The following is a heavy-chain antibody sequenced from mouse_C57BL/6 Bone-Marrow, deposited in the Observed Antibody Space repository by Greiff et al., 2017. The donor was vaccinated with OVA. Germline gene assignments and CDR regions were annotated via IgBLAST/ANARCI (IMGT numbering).Heavy chain of an antibody. CDR3: TRGEVTTPYYFDY. D-gene: IGHD2-3*01. Sequence: VQLQQSGTVLARPGASVKMSCKTSGYTFTSYWMHWVKQRPGQGLEWIGAIYPGNSDTSYNQKFKGKAKLTAVTSASTAYMELSSLTNEDSAVYYCTRGEVTTPYYFDYWGQGTTLTVSS. V-gene: IGHV1-5*01. CDR2: IYPGNSDT. J-gene: IGHJ2*01. CDR1: GYTFTSYW.